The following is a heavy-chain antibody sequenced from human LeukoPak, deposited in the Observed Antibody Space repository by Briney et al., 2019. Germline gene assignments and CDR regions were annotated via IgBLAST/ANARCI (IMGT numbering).Heavy chain of an antibody. D-gene: IGHD3-10*01. CDR1: GFTFSSYA. J-gene: IGHJ4*02. CDR2: ISYDGSNK. V-gene: IGHV3-30*04. CDR3: ARLGSGSNY. Sequence: GRSLRLSCAASGFTFSSYAMHWVRQAPGKGLEWVAVISYDGSNKYYADSVKGRFTISRDNSKNTLYLQMNSLRAEDTAVYYCARLGSGSNYWGQGTLVTVSS.